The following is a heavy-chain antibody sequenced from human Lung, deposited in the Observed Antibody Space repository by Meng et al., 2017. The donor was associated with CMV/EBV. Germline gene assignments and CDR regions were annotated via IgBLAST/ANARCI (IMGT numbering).Heavy chain of an antibody. J-gene: IGHJ4*02. CDR2: INPNSGGT. CDR3: ARMRHSSSWTFFDY. V-gene: IGHV1-2*02. CDR1: GYTVTGYY. D-gene: IGHD6-13*01. Sequence: SGYTVTGYYMHWVRQAPGQGLEWMGWINPNSGGTNYAQKFQGRVTMTRDTSISTAYMELSRLRSDDTAVYYCARMRHSSSWTFFDYWGQGTLVTVSS.